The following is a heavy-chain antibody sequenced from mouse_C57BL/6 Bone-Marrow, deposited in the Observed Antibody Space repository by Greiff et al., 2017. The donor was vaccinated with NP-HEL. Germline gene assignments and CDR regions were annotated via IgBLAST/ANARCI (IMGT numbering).Heavy chain of an antibody. CDR2: FTHSGET. V-gene: IGHV12-3*01. CDR3: AGDYDGYWYFDV. J-gene: IGHJ1*03. Sequence: VQLVESGPGLVKPSQSLILTCSTTGFPITSGYYWIWIRQSPGKPLEWMGYFTHSGETFYNPSLQSPIPMTRETSKNQFFLQLNSVTTEDTAMYYCAGDYDGYWYFDVWGTGTTVTVTS. D-gene: IGHD2-3*01. CDR1: GFPITSGYY.